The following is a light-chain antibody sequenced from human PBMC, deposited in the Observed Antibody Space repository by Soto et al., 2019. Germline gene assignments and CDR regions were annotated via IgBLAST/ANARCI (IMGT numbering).Light chain of an antibody. Sequence: IVLTQSPGTLSLSPGERATLSCRASQSISDTLAWYQQKPGQAPRLLIHGASTRAPGFPARSSGSGSGTDFTLTISSLQSEDFAVYYCQQYYNWPPEGKFGQGTKVDIK. J-gene: IGKJ1*01. V-gene: IGKV3-15*01. CDR3: QQYYNWPPEGK. CDR1: QSISDT. CDR2: GAS.